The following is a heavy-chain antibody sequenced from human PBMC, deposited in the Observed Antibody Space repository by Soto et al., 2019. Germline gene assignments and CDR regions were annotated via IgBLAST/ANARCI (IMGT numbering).Heavy chain of an antibody. CDR1: CYTFTSYG. Sequence: SGKVSFKYSCYTFTSYGSSWVRQAPGQGLEWMGWISAYNGNTNYAQKLQGRVTMTTDTSTSTAYMELRSLRSDDTDVYYCARGGAAHFDYWGQGTLVTVYS. J-gene: IGHJ4*02. CDR2: ISAYNGNT. CDR3: ARGGAAHFDY. D-gene: IGHD1-26*01. V-gene: IGHV1-18*04.